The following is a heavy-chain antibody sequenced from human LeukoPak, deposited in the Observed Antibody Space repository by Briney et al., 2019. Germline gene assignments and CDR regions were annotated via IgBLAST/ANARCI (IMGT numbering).Heavy chain of an antibody. V-gene: IGHV1-69*06. CDR1: GGTFSSYA. CDR3: ARRWQGSGGYNDY. D-gene: IGHD3-10*01. J-gene: IGHJ4*02. Sequence: SVKVSCKASGGTFSSYAISWVRQAPGQGLEWMGGIIPIFGTANYAQKFQGRVTITADKSTSTAYMELSSLRSEDTAVYYCARRWQGSGGYNDYWGQGTLVTVSS. CDR2: IIPIFGTA.